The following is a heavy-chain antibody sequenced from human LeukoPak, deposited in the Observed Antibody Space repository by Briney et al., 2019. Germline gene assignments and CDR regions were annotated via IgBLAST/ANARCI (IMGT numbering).Heavy chain of an antibody. Sequence: SQTLPLTCTVSGGSISSGSYYWSWIRQPAGKGLEWIGRIYTSGSTNYNPSLKSRVTTSVDTSKNQFSLKLSSVTAADTAVYYCARTGGNYVAKIDYWGQGTLVTVSS. CDR3: ARTGGNYVAKIDY. CDR1: GGSISSGSYY. CDR2: IYTSGST. J-gene: IGHJ4*02. D-gene: IGHD1-7*01. V-gene: IGHV4-61*02.